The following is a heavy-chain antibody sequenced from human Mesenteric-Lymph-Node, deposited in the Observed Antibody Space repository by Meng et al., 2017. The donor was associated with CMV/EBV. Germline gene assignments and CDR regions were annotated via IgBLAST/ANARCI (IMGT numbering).Heavy chain of an antibody. CDR1: GFTLSSYA. V-gene: IGHV3-23*01. Sequence: SGFTLSSYAMSWVRQAPGKGLEWVSAISGSGGSTYYADSVKGRFTISRDNSKNTLYLQMNSLRAEDTAVYYCAKVRHSRLHRGWVDPWGQGTLVTVSS. CDR3: AKVRHSRLHRGWVDP. J-gene: IGHJ5*02. CDR2: ISGSGGST. D-gene: IGHD4-11*01.